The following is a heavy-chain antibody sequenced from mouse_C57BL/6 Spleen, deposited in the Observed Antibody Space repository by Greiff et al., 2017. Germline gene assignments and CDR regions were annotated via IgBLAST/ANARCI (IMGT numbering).Heavy chain of an antibody. CDR1: GFNIKDYY. V-gene: IGHV14-1*01. J-gene: IGHJ2*01. CDR2: IDPEDGDT. CDR3: TTSPVTTVADY. D-gene: IGHD1-1*01. Sequence: QQSGAELVRPGASVKLSCTASGFNIKDYYMHWVKQRPEQGLEWIGRIDPEDGDTEYAPKFQGKATMTADTSSNTAYLQLSSLTSEDTAVYYCTTSPVTTVADYWGQGTTLTVSS.